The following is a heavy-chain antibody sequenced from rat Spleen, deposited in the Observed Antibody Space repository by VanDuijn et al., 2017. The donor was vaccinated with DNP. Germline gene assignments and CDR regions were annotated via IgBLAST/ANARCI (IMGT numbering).Heavy chain of an antibody. Sequence: EVQLVESDGGLVQPGRSLKLSCAASGFTFSDYYMAWVRQAPTKGLEWVATISYDGSSTYYRDSVKGRFTISRDNAKSTLYLQMDSLRSEDTATYYCARSRLPGYYPFACWGQGTLVTVSS. J-gene: IGHJ3*01. CDR2: ISYDGSST. V-gene: IGHV5-29*01. CDR1: GFTFSDYY. CDR3: ARSRLPGYYPFAC. D-gene: IGHD1-4*01.